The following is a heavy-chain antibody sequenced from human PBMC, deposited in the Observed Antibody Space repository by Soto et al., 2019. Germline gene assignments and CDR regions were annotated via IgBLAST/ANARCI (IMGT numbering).Heavy chain of an antibody. CDR1: GYTFTSYG. CDR3: ARVSSSWYYYYYYGMDV. J-gene: IGHJ6*02. Sequence: ASVKVSCKASGYTFTSYGISWVRQAPGQGLEWMGWISAYNGNTNYAQKLQGRVTMTTETSTSTAYMELRSLRSDDTAVYYCARVSSSWYYYYYYGMDVWGQGTTVTVSS. CDR2: ISAYNGNT. D-gene: IGHD6-13*01. V-gene: IGHV1-18*04.